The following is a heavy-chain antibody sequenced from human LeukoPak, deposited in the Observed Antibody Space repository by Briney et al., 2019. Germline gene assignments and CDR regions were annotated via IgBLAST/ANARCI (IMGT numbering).Heavy chain of an antibody. V-gene: IGHV3-23*01. J-gene: IGHJ4*02. CDR3: PRQSYASGWNPFDY. D-gene: IGHD6-19*01. Sequence: GGSLRLSCAASGFTFSNYAMSWVRQAPGKGLEWVSTISGGGITTYYADSAKGRFTISRDNSKNKMFLQMNSLRADDTAVYYCPRQSYASGWNPFDYWGQGILVTVSS. CDR1: GFTFSNYA. CDR2: ISGGGITT.